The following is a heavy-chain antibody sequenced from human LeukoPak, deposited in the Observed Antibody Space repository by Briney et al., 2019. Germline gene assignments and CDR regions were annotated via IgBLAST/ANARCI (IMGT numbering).Heavy chain of an antibody. CDR3: AKTSRAAPSGYYYYMDV. CDR2: IRWSGGSR. Sequence: GGSLRLSCAASGFTLRSYARSWVRQAPGKGREWVSAIRWSGGSRYYGDCVKDRYTISRDNSKITLYVQMNSLRAEDTAVYYCAKTSRAAPSGYYYYMDVWGKGTTVTVSS. V-gene: IGHV3-23*01. CDR1: GFTLRSYA. J-gene: IGHJ6*03. D-gene: IGHD6-6*01.